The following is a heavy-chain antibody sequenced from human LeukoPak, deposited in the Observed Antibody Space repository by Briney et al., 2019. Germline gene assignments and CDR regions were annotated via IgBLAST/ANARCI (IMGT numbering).Heavy chain of an antibody. Sequence: GASVKVSCKASGYTFTSYDINWVRQATGQGLEWMGWMNPNRGNTGYAQKFQGRVTMTRNTSISTAYMELSSLRSEDTAVYYCARFLYYYDSSGYYGDYYYYYGMDVWGQGTTVTVSS. CDR2: MNPNRGNT. J-gene: IGHJ6*02. V-gene: IGHV1-8*01. CDR1: GYTFTSYD. CDR3: ARFLYYYDSSGYYGDYYYYYGMDV. D-gene: IGHD3-22*01.